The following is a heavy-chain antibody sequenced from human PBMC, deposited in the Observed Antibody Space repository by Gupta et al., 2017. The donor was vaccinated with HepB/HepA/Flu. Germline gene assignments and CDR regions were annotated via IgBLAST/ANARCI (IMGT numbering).Heavy chain of an antibody. D-gene: IGHD1-7*01. Sequence: VQPGRSLGLPCAVSGFSLGGYGMHWVRQTPGKGLAGVAVLSFDGSETYYADSVKVRFTISRSNSMNTLYLQMNDLRAEDTALYYCARDLSLGTSFPWFDSWGQGTLVTVS. CDR2: LSFDGSET. V-gene: IGHV3-33*01. CDR3: ARDLSLGTSFPWFDS. CDR1: GFSLGGYG. J-gene: IGHJ5*01.